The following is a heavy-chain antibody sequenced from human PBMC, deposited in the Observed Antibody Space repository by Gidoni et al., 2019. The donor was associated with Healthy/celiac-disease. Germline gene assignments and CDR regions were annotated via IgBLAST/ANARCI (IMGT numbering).Heavy chain of an antibody. J-gene: IGHJ5*02. CDR2: IYYSGST. D-gene: IGHD2-21*02. Sequence: VQLQESGPGLVKPSETLSLTCTVSGGSIRRYYWSWLRQPPGKGLEWIGYIYYSGSTNYHPSLRSRVTISVDTSKNQFSLKRSSVTAADTALYYCAGWADYNWFDPWGQGTLVTVSS. CDR3: AGWADYNWFDP. V-gene: IGHV4-59*01. CDR1: GGSIRRYY.